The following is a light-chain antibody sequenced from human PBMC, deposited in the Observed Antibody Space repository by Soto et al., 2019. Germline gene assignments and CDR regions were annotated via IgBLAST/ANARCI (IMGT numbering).Light chain of an antibody. CDR1: SSDVGGYSY. CDR2: DVS. CDR3: ASYTPSSTYV. V-gene: IGLV2-14*01. J-gene: IGLJ1*01. Sequence: QSALTQPASVSGSPGQSIAISCTGTSSDVGGYSYVSWYQQQPCKAPKLVISDVSNRPSGVSDRFSGSKSGNTASLTISGLQTEDEADYYCASYTPSSTYVFGTGTKLTVL.